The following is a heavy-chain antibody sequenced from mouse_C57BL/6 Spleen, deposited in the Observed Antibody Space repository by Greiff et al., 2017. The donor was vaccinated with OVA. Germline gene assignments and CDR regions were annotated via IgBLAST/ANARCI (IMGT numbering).Heavy chain of an antibody. D-gene: IGHD1-1*01. Sequence: EVQLQQSGPELVKPGASVKMSCKASGYTFTDYNMHWVKQSHGKSLEWLGYINPNNGGTSYNQKFKGKATLTVNKSSSTAYMELRSLTSEDSAVYYCARRLGYYGSSYAYAMDYWGQGTSVTVSS. CDR3: ARRLGYYGSSYAYAMDY. CDR1: GYTFTDYN. V-gene: IGHV1-22*01. J-gene: IGHJ4*01. CDR2: INPNNGGT.